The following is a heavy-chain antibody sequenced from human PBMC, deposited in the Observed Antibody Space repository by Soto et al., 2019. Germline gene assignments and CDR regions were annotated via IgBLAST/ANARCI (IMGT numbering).Heavy chain of an antibody. CDR1: GFTFSTYA. CDR3: ARPYVEVAVNDAFDI. CDR2: IGTHADTT. J-gene: IGHJ3*02. D-gene: IGHD3-16*01. V-gene: IGHV3-23*01. Sequence: EVQLLESGGGLVQPGGSLRLSCAASGFTFSTYALTWVRQAPGKGLEWVSSIGTHADTTYYVDSVKGRFSISRDNSKNTVYLQRSSLSAEDTAVYYCARPYVEVAVNDAFDIWGRGTMVTVSS.